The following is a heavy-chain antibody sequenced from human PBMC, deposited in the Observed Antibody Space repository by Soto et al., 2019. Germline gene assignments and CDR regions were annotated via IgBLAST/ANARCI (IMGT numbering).Heavy chain of an antibody. V-gene: IGHV1-69*12. CDR3: ARVRPLIAGAGRQCCYYGMEV. CDR1: GGTFSSYA. Sequence: QVQLVQSGAEVKKPGSSVKVSCKASGGTFSSYAISWVRQAPGQGLEWMGGIIHIFGTENYAQKFQGRVTITADESTSRDYLEPSRLMSEDTAVDYWARVRPLIAGAGRQCCYYGMEVWGQGTTVTVSS. CDR2: IIHIFGTE. J-gene: IGHJ6*02. D-gene: IGHD6-19*01.